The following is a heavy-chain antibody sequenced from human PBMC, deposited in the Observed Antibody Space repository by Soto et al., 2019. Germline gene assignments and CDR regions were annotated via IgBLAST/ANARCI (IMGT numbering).Heavy chain of an antibody. Sequence: EVQLVESGGGLVQPGGSLRLSCAASGFTLSNYWMTWVRQAPGKGLEWVANINYDGSEKNYVDSVKGRFTISRDNTRNSLALQMYTLRVEDTAVYYCLSAGSAVSWGQGTLVTVSS. CDR3: LSAGSAVS. J-gene: IGHJ4*02. D-gene: IGHD3-10*01. V-gene: IGHV3-7*05. CDR1: GFTLSNYW. CDR2: INYDGSEK.